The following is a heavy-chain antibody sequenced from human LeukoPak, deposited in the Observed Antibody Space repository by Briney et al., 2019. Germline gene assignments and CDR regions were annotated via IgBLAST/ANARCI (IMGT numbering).Heavy chain of an antibody. CDR2: ISSSSSYI. D-gene: IGHD6-13*01. J-gene: IGHJ4*02. V-gene: IGHV3-21*01. Sequence: GGSLRLSCAASGFTFSSYSMNWVRQAPGKGLEWVSSISSSSSYIYYADSVKGRFTISRDNAKNSLYLQMNSLRAEDTAVYYCARVQDSSSWYSTADFDYWGQGTLVTVSS. CDR3: ARVQDSSSWYSTADFDY. CDR1: GFTFSSYS.